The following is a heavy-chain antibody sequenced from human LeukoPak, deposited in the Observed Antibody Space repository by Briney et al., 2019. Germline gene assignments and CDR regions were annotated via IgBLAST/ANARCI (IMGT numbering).Heavy chain of an antibody. V-gene: IGHV4-39*07. Sequence: SETLSLTCTVSGGSISSSSYYWGWIRQPPGKGLEWIGSIYYSGCTYYNPSLKSRVTISVDTSKNQFSLKLSSVTAADTAVYYCARDPKSGTQTLNWFDPWGQGTLVTVSS. J-gene: IGHJ5*02. CDR2: IYYSGCT. CDR3: ARDPKSGTQTLNWFDP. D-gene: IGHD1-14*01. CDR1: GGSISSSSYY.